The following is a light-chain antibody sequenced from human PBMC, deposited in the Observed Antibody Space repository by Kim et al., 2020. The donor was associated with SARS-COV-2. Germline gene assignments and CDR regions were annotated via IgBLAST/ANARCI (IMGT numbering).Light chain of an antibody. V-gene: IGKV1-39*01. CDR1: ESISEY. Sequence: GDRVVIPCRTSESISEYLNWYQQKLGRAPNLLIYTASSLQSGVPSRFSGSGYWTDFTLTISSLQPEDFATYFCQQSYKTPRTFG. J-gene: IGKJ1*01. CDR3: QQSYKTPRT. CDR2: TAS.